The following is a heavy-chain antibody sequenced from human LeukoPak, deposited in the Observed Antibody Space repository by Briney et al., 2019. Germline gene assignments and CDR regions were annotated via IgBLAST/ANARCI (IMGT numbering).Heavy chain of an antibody. CDR3: ASAILTNSYWYFDL. Sequence: SETLSLTCTVSGGSISSSSYYWGWIRQPPGKGLEWIGSIYYSGSTYYNPSLKSRVTISVDTSKNQFSLKLSSVTAADTAVYYCASAILTNSYWYFDLWGRGTLVTVSS. D-gene: IGHD3-9*01. J-gene: IGHJ2*01. V-gene: IGHV4-39*01. CDR2: IYYSGST. CDR1: GGSISSSSYY.